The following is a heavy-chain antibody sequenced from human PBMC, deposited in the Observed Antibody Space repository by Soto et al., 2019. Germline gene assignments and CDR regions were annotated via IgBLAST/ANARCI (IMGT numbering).Heavy chain of an antibody. Sequence: SETLSLTCIVSGSSISSFYWSWIRQPPGKGLEWIGYIHHTAGTNYAPSLKSRVIMSLDTSRNQVSLTLNSATAADTAIYYCARVRQGCSANNCYFDPWGQGTQVTVSS. J-gene: IGHJ5*01. CDR2: IHHTAGT. V-gene: IGHV4-59*12. CDR1: GSSISSFY. CDR3: ARVRQGCSANNCYFDP. D-gene: IGHD1-1*01.